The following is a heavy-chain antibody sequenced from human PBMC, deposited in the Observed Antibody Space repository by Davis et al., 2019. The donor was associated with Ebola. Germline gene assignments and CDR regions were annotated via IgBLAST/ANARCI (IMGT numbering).Heavy chain of an antibody. CDR2: ISSSSSYI. CDR1: GFTFSSYS. CDR3: ARDRGPPYSGYDLHIDY. V-gene: IGHV3-21*01. D-gene: IGHD5-12*01. Sequence: PGGSLRLSCAASGFTFSSYSMNWVRQAPGKGLEWVSSISSSSSYIYYADSVKGRFTISRDNAKNSLYLQMNSLRAEDTAVYYCARDRGPPYSGYDLHIDYWGQGTLVTVSS. J-gene: IGHJ4*02.